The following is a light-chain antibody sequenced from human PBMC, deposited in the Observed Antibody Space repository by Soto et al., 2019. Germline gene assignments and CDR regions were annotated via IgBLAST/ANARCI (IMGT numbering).Light chain of an antibody. J-gene: IGKJ5*01. V-gene: IGKV3-11*01. CDR3: QQGGT. CDR2: DAS. CDR1: QSVRSY. Sequence: EIVLTQSPATLSLSPGERATLSCRASQSVRSYLGWYQQRPGQAPRLLIYDASNRVTGIPTRFSGSGSGTDFTRTISSLDPEDFAVYYCQQGGTFGQGTRLEIK.